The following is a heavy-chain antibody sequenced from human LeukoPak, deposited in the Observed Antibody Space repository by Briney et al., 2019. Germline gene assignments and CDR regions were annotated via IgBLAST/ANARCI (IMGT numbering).Heavy chain of an antibody. V-gene: IGHV1-69*13. Sequence: RASVKVSCKASGGTFSSYAISWVRQAPGQGLEWMGGIIPIFGTANYAQKSQGRVTITADESTSTAYMELSSLRSEDTAVYYCARDAHSGFDYWGQGTLVTVSS. J-gene: IGHJ4*02. D-gene: IGHD6-25*01. CDR3: ARDAHSGFDY. CDR2: IIPIFGTA. CDR1: GGTFSSYA.